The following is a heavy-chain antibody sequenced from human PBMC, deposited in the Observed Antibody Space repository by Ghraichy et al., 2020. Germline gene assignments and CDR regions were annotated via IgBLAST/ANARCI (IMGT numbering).Heavy chain of an antibody. D-gene: IGHD2-21*02. Sequence: GGSLRLSCAASGFTFSSYSMNWVRQAPGKGLEWVSSISSSSSYIYYADSVKGRFTISRDNAKNSLYLQMNSLRAEDTAVYYCARAVTDDAFDIWGQGTMVTVSS. CDR1: GFTFSSYS. J-gene: IGHJ3*02. CDR2: ISSSSSYI. CDR3: ARAVTDDAFDI. V-gene: IGHV3-21*01.